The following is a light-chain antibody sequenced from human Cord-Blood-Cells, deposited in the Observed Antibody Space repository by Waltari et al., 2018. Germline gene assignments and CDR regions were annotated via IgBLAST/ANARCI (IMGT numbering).Light chain of an antibody. CDR2: SNN. Sequence: QSVLTQPPSASGTPGQRVTISCSGSSSTTGSNTATCYQQPPGTAPKLIIYSNNQRPSGVPDRFSGSKSGTSASLAISGLQSEDEADYYCAAWDDSLNGWVFGGGTKLTVL. J-gene: IGLJ3*02. CDR3: AAWDDSLNGWV. CDR1: SSTTGSNT. V-gene: IGLV1-44*01.